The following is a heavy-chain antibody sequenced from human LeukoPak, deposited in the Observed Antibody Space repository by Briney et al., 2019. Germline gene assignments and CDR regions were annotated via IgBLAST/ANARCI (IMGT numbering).Heavy chain of an antibody. CDR1: GYTFTNYF. CDR2: VNPIGGST. J-gene: IGHJ5*01. Sequence: GASVKVSCKASGYTFTNYFIHWVRQAPGQGLEWMGLVNPIGGSTSYAQKLQGRITMTRDMSTSSVSMELSSLRSEDTVVYYCARDFYYFNSSGRHPGGFDSWGQGTLITVSS. V-gene: IGHV1-46*04. D-gene: IGHD3-22*01. CDR3: ARDFYYFNSSGRHPGGFDS.